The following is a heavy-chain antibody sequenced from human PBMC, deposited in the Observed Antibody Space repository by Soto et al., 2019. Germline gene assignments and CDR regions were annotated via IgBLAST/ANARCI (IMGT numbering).Heavy chain of an antibody. CDR3: ARGPHMTTVTTGLDY. CDR1: GGSFSGYY. D-gene: IGHD4-17*01. Sequence: QVQLQQWGAGLLKPSETLSLTCAVYGGSFSGYYWSWIRQPPGKGLEWIGEINHSGSTNYNPSLKSRVTISVDTSKNQFSLKLSSVTAADTAVYYCARGPHMTTVTTGLDYWGQGTLVTVSS. J-gene: IGHJ4*02. CDR2: INHSGST. V-gene: IGHV4-34*01.